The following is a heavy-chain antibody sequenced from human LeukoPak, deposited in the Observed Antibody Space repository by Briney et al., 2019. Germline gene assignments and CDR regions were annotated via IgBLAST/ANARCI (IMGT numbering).Heavy chain of an antibody. CDR3: ARREFYYASYGMDV. Sequence: GGSLRLSCAASGFTFSSYAMSWVRQAPGKGLDWVSTISGSGSGTYYADSVRGRFTISRDNSKNTLYLQMNNLRAEDTAVYYCARREFYYASYGMDVWGHGTSVTVSS. CDR2: ISGSGSGT. D-gene: IGHD3-10*01. J-gene: IGHJ6*02. V-gene: IGHV3-23*01. CDR1: GFTFSSYA.